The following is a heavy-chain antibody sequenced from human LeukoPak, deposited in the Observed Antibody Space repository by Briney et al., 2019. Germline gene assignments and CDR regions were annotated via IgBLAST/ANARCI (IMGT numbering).Heavy chain of an antibody. CDR3: ARDCGNCGGAPDDTFDI. CDR2: ISAYTGNT. Sequence: GASVKVSCKASGYTFSTYGISWMRQAPGQGLEWMRWISAYTGNTNYAQNVQGRVTMTTDTSTSTAYLELRSLRSDDTAVYYCARDCGNCGGAPDDTFDIWGQGTMVTVSS. CDR1: GYTFSTYG. J-gene: IGHJ3*02. V-gene: IGHV1-18*01. D-gene: IGHD2-21*01.